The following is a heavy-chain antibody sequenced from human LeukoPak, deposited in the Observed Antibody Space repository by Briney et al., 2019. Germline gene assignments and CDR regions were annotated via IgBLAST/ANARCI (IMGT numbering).Heavy chain of an antibody. CDR3: ARDGELTGDKAFDY. Sequence: GASVKVSCKASGYTFTGYYMRWVRQAPGQGLEWMGWISPNSGGTNYAQKFQGRVTMTRDTSISTAYMELSRLRSDDTAVYYCARDGELTGDKAFDYWGQGTLVTVSS. J-gene: IGHJ4*02. CDR1: GYTFTGYY. CDR2: ISPNSGGT. V-gene: IGHV1-2*02. D-gene: IGHD7-27*01.